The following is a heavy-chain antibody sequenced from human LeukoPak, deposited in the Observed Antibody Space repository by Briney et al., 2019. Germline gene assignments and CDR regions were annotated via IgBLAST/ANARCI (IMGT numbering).Heavy chain of an antibody. CDR1: GFTFDDYA. J-gene: IGHJ5*02. Sequence: GRSLRLSCAASGFTFDDYAMPWVRQAPGKGLEWVSGISWNSGSIGYADSVKGRFTISRDNSKNTLYLQMNSLRGEDTALYYCAKAAYGDYVNWFDPWGQGILVIVSS. CDR2: ISWNSGSI. CDR3: AKAAYGDYVNWFDP. D-gene: IGHD4-17*01. V-gene: IGHV3-9*01.